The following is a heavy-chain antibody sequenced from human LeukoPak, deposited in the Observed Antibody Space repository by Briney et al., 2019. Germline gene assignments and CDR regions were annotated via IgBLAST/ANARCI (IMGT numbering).Heavy chain of an antibody. Sequence: SETLSLTCAVFGGSISSGSYYWNWIRQPAGKGLEWIGRMYSSGSTNYNPSLKSRVTISVDTSKNQFSLKLSSVTAADTAVYYCAREGPLVVTARENWFDPWGQGTLVTVSS. D-gene: IGHD2-21*02. CDR3: AREGPLVVTARENWFDP. J-gene: IGHJ5*02. CDR1: GGSISSGSYY. V-gene: IGHV4-61*02. CDR2: MYSSGST.